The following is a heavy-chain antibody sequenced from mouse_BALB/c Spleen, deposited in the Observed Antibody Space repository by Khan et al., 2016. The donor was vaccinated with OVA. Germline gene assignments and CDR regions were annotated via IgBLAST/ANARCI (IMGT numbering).Heavy chain of an antibody. CDR3: TRSGYASPFDY. CDR1: GYTFSSYD. CDR2: INTNTGGP. D-gene: IGHD6-1*01. V-gene: IGHV1S81*02. J-gene: IGHJ3*01. Sequence: QVQLQQPGAELVKPGVSVKLSCKASGYTFSSYDMYWVKQRPGQGLEWIGVINTNTGGPNYNEKFKTKATLTVDNSSSTAYMHLSSLTSEDSAVYYCTRSGYASPFDYWGQGTLVTVSS.